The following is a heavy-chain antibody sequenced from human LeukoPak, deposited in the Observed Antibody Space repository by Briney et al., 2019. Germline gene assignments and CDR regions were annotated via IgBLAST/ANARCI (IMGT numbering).Heavy chain of an antibody. V-gene: IGHV3-23*01. CDR1: GFAFSSST. D-gene: IGHD3-16*01. CDR3: ANHPGGSFDY. CDR2: ISGTDDNT. J-gene: IGHJ4*02. Sequence: GGSLRLSCGASGFAFSSSTMSWVRQAPGKGLEWVSGISGTDDNTYYADSVRGRFTIFRDNSKDILYLYMSSLRAEDTAMYYCANHPGGSFDYWGQGTLVAVSS.